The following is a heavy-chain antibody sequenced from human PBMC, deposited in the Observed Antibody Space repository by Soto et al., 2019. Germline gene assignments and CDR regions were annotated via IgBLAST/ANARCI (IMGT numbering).Heavy chain of an antibody. CDR2: IKSKFDGETI. CDR3: ATGLLRYYAY. V-gene: IGHV3-15*01. J-gene: IGHJ4*01. CDR1: GINFSRAW. D-gene: IGHD3-9*01. Sequence: PGGSLRLPCAASGINFSRAWMSWVRQAPGKGLEWVGRIKSKFDGETIDYAAPVKGSFTISRDESKNIVNLQMDTLNTVDTVVYYCATGLLRYYAYWGHGTLVTVS.